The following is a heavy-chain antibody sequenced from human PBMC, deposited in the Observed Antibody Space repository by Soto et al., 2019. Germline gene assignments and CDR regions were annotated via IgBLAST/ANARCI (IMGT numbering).Heavy chain of an antibody. V-gene: IGHV3-33*01. Sequence: GGSLRLSCEASGFTFSSYGMHWVRQAPGKGLEWVAVIWYDGSNKYYADSVKGRFTISRDNSKNTLYLQMNSLRAEDTAVYYCARDALLWFGELSYYFDYWGQGTLVTVSS. CDR2: IWYDGSNK. J-gene: IGHJ4*02. CDR1: GFTFSSYG. CDR3: ARDALLWFGELSYYFDY. D-gene: IGHD3-10*01.